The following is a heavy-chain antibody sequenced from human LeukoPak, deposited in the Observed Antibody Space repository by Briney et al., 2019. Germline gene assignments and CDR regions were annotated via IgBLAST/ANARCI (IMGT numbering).Heavy chain of an antibody. Sequence: SETLSLTCTASGGSISSYYWSWIRQPAGKGLEWIGRIYTSGSTNYNPSLKSRVTMSVDTSKNQFSLKLSSVIADYTAVYYCARDGRTCDHYWFDPWGQGTLVTVSS. J-gene: IGHJ5*02. CDR1: GGSISSYY. CDR3: ARDGRTCDHYWFDP. CDR2: IYTSGST. V-gene: IGHV4-4*07.